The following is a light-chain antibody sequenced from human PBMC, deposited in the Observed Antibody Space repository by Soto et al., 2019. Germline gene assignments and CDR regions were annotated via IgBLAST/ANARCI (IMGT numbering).Light chain of an antibody. Sequence: QSALTQPASVSGSPGPSITLSCTGTSSDVGGYNYVSWYQQHPGKAPKLMIYDVSNRPSGVSNRFSVSKSGNTASLTISGLQAEDEAEYYCSSYTSSSTPHLVFGGGTKLTVL. CDR1: SSDVGGYNY. J-gene: IGLJ2*01. CDR2: DVS. CDR3: SSYTSSSTPHLV. V-gene: IGLV2-14*01.